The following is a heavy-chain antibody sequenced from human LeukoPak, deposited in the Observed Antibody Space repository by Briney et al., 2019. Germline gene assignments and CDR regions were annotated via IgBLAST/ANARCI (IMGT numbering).Heavy chain of an antibody. J-gene: IGHJ4*02. CDR1: GYTFTSYD. CDR3: AKRIDFWSGYCFDY. CDR2: MNPNSGNT. V-gene: IGHV1-8*01. D-gene: IGHD3-3*01. Sequence: ASVKVSFKASGYTFTSYDINWVRRATGQGLEWMGWMNPNSGNTGYAQKFQGRVTMTRNTSISTAYMELSSLRSEDTAVYYCAKRIDFWSGYCFDYWGQGTLVTVSS.